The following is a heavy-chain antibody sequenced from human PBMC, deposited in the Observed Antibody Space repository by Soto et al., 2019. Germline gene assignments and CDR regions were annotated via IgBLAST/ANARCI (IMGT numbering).Heavy chain of an antibody. J-gene: IGHJ4*02. V-gene: IGHV1-69*12. CDR1: GGTISSYA. D-gene: IGHD5-12*01. CDR2: IIPIFGTA. Sequence: QVQLVQSGAEVKKPGSSVKVSCKASGGTISSYAIIWVRQAPGQGLEWMGGIIPIFGTANYAQKFQGRVTITAVESTSPAYMELSSLRSEGTAVYYCARGGIVATKVYFDYWGQGTLVTVSS. CDR3: ARGGIVATKVYFDY.